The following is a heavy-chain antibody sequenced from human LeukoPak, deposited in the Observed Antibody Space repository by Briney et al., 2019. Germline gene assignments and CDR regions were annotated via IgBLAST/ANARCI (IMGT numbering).Heavy chain of an antibody. CDR1: GFTFSSYE. D-gene: IGHD3-22*01. Sequence: PGGSLRLSCAASGFTFSSYEMNWVRQAPGKGPEWVSYISTSGSTKYYADSVKGRFTISRDNAKNSLYLQMNSLRAEDTAVYYCARDRDPGYNDSSGYRRVNAFDIWGQGTMVTVSS. V-gene: IGHV3-48*03. CDR2: ISTSGSTK. CDR3: ARDRDPGYNDSSGYRRVNAFDI. J-gene: IGHJ3*02.